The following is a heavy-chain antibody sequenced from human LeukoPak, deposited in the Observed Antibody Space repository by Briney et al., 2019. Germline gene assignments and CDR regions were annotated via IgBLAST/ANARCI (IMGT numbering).Heavy chain of an antibody. CDR3: AKDGTRRYSYGRIDY. CDR1: GFTFSSYA. J-gene: IGHJ4*02. Sequence: PGASLRLSCAASGFTFSSYAMSWVRQAPGKGLEWVSAISGSGGSTYYADSVKGRFTISRDNSKNTLYLQMNSLRAEDTAVYYCAKDGTRRYSYGRIDYWGQGTLVTVSS. CDR2: ISGSGGST. V-gene: IGHV3-23*01. D-gene: IGHD5-18*01.